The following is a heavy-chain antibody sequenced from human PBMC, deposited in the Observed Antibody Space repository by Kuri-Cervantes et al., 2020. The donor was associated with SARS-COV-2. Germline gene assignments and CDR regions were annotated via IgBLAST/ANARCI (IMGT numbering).Heavy chain of an antibody. V-gene: IGHV1-69*13. CDR1: GGTFSSYA. CDR3: AGRLRFSHSDAFDI. Sequence: SVKVSCKASGGTFSSYAISWARQAPGQGLEWMGRIIPIFGTANYAQKFQGRVTITADESTSTAYMELSSLRSEDTAVYYCAGRLRFSHSDAFDIWGQGTMVTVSS. J-gene: IGHJ3*02. D-gene: IGHD3-3*01. CDR2: IIPIFGTA.